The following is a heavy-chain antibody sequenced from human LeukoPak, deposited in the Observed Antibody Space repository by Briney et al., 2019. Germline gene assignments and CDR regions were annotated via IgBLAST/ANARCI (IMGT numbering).Heavy chain of an antibody. V-gene: IGHV4-59*01. CDR1: GGSISSYY. J-gene: IGHJ6*02. D-gene: IGHD1-1*01. CDR3: ARENRYTGYYTMDV. CDR2: IYYSGIT. Sequence: PSETLSLTCTVSGGSISSYYWSWIRQPPGKGLEWIGYIYYSGITNYNPSLKSRVTISVDTSKNQFSLKLTSVTAADTAVYYCARENRYTGYYTMDVWGQGTTVTVSS.